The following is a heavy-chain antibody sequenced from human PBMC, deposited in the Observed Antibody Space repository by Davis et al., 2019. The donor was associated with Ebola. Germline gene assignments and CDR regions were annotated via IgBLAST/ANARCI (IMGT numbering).Heavy chain of an antibody. D-gene: IGHD3-10*01. Sequence: SETLSLTCTVSGCTISSYYLSWVRQPPGKGLEWIGYLYYSGSTNYNPSLKSRVTISVDTSKNQFSLKLITVTAADTAVYYCARSRVSYYYGSGSYLGWYFDLWGRGTLVTVSS. V-gene: IGHV4-59*08. CDR1: GCTISSYY. CDR3: ARSRVSYYYGSGSYLGWYFDL. J-gene: IGHJ2*01. CDR2: LYYSGST.